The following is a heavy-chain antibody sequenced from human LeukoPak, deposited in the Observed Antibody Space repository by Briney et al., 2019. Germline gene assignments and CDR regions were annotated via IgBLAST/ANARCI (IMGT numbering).Heavy chain of an antibody. D-gene: IGHD3-10*01. V-gene: IGHV3-30*03. CDR3: ALGAHYGSGRTAEHFWN. CDR1: GFTFSNCA. Sequence: GGSLRLSCVASGFTFSNCAMHWVRQAPGKGLEGVAVSSYDGREEYYADSVKGRFCISRDSSKNTLFLQMNSLRIEDTAVYYCALGAHYGSGRTAEHFWNWGQGTLVTVSS. J-gene: IGHJ1*01. CDR2: SSYDGREE.